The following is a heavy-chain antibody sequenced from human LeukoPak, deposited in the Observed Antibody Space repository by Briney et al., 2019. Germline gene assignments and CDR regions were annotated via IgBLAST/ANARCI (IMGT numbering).Heavy chain of an antibody. J-gene: IGHJ4*02. CDR2: IYYSGST. CDR3: ARPVYDFWSGYYDGDDY. D-gene: IGHD3-3*01. V-gene: IGHV4-39*01. Sequence: SETLSLTCTVSGGSISSSSYYWGWIRQPPGKGLEWIGSIYYSGSTYYNPSLKSRVTISVGTSKNQFSLKLSSVTAADTAVYYCARPVYDFWSGYYDGDDYWGQGTLVTVSS. CDR1: GGSISSSSYY.